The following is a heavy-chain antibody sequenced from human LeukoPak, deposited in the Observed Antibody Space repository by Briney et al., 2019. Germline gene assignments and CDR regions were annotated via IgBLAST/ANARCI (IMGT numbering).Heavy chain of an antibody. CDR1: GYTFTSYG. Sequence: ASVKVSCKASGYTFTSYGISWVRQAPGQGLEWMGWISAYNGNTNYAQKLQGRVTMTTDTSTSTAYMELRSLRSDDTAVYYCARGYYYDSSGYYPFDYWGQGTLVTVSS. V-gene: IGHV1-18*01. CDR2: ISAYNGNT. D-gene: IGHD3-22*01. J-gene: IGHJ4*02. CDR3: ARGYYYDSSGYYPFDY.